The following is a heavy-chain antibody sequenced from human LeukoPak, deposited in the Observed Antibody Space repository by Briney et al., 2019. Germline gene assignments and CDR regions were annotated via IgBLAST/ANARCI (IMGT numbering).Heavy chain of an antibody. CDR1: GYTFTSYY. CDR3: AGYSSSWYLTDYYYYGMDV. CDR2: INPSGGST. Sequence: ASVKVSCKASGYTFTSYYMYWVRQAPGQGLEWMGIINPSGGSTSYAQKFQGRVTMTRDTSTSTVYMELSSLRSEDTAVYYCAGYSSSWYLTDYYYYGMDVWGQGTTVTVSS. D-gene: IGHD6-13*01. V-gene: IGHV1-46*01. J-gene: IGHJ6*02.